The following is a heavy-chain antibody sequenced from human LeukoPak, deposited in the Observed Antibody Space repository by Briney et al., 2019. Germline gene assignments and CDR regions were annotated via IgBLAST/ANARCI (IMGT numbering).Heavy chain of an antibody. CDR2: IIPIFGTA. CDR1: GGTFSSYA. CDR3: ARSNIPRSSGCFPPDY. J-gene: IGHJ4*02. V-gene: IGHV1-69*13. Sequence: VASVTVSCTASGGTFSSYAISWVRQAPGQGLEWMGGIIPIFGTANYAQKFQGRVTITADESTSTAYMELSSLRSEDTAVYYCARSNIPRSSGCFPPDYWGQGTLVTVSS. D-gene: IGHD3-22*01.